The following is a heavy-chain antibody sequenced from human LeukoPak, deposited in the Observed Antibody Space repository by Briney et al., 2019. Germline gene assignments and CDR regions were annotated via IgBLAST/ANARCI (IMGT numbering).Heavy chain of an antibody. Sequence: GASVKVSCKASGGTFSSYAISWVRQAPGQGLEWMGRIIPILGIANYAQKFQGRVTITADKSTSTAYMELSSLRSEDTAVYYCARAPLEMATIFDYWGQGTLVNVSS. V-gene: IGHV1-69*04. CDR3: ARAPLEMATIFDY. CDR1: GGTFSSYA. D-gene: IGHD5-24*01. J-gene: IGHJ4*02. CDR2: IIPILGIA.